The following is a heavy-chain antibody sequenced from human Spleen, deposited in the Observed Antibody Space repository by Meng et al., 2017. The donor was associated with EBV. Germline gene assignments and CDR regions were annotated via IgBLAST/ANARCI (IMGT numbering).Heavy chain of an antibody. CDR2: IIPLFGTV. J-gene: IGHJ4*02. D-gene: IGHD6-13*01. V-gene: IGHV1-69*01. Sequence: QVQLVQSGAGVRKPGSSVKVSCEVSGGSFSNYAISGVRQAPGQGPEWMGEIIPLFGTVIYAQTMQDRVTFTADESTKTAHMELNSLRFGDTAVYYCARDREGAAAGTLGYWGQGTLVTVSS. CDR1: GGSFSNYA. CDR3: ARDREGAAAGTLGY.